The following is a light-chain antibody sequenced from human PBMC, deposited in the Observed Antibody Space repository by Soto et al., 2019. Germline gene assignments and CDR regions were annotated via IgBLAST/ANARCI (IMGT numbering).Light chain of an antibody. CDR2: DVN. V-gene: IGLV2-14*01. CDR3: TSWTTSTTMQ. J-gene: IGLJ2*01. Sequence: QSVLTQPASVSGSPGQSITISCTGTSSDVGAYNYVSWYQQHPGKAPKLMIYDVNIRPSGVSNRFSGSKSGNTASLTISGLQAEDEADYYCTSWTTSTTMQFGGGTKLTVL. CDR1: SSDVGAYNY.